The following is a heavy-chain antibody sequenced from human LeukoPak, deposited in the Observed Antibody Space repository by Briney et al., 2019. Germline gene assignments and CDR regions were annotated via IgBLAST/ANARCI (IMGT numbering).Heavy chain of an antibody. D-gene: IGHD2-2*02. CDR2: INHNGNVN. CDR1: GFTFSSYW. CDR3: ARDHCSSTSCYIFYGMDV. J-gene: IGHJ6*02. Sequence: GGSLRLSCAASGFTFSSYWMNWARQAPGKGLEWVASINHNGNVNYYVDSVKGRFTISRDNAKNSLYLQMSNLRAEDTAVYYCARDHCSSTSCYIFYGMDVWGQGTTVTVSS. V-gene: IGHV3-7*03.